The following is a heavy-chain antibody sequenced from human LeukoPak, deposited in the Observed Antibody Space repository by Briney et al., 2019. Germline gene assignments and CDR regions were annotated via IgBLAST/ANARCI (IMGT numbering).Heavy chain of an antibody. J-gene: IGHJ4*02. CDR3: ARGWGYGDNFDY. Sequence: SETLSLTCTVSGDSISRSGYYWSWIRQPPGKGLEWIGEINHSGSTNYNPSLKSRVTISVDTSKNQFSLKLSSVTAADTAVYYCARGWGYGDNFDYWGQGTLVTVSS. CDR1: GDSISRSGYY. D-gene: IGHD4-17*01. V-gene: IGHV4-39*07. CDR2: INHSGST.